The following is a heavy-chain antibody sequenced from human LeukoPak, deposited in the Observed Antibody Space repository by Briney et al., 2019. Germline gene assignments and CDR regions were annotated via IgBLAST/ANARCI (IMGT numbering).Heavy chain of an antibody. Sequence: PGGSLRLSCAASGFTFSSYWMSWVRQAPGKGLEWVANIKRDGSEKYYVDSVKGRFTISRDNAKNSLYLQMNSLRAEDTAVYYCARVAGKGLIDYWGQGILVTVSS. D-gene: IGHD6-25*01. CDR2: IKRDGSEK. CDR3: ARVAGKGLIDY. CDR1: GFTFSSYW. V-gene: IGHV3-7*01. J-gene: IGHJ4*02.